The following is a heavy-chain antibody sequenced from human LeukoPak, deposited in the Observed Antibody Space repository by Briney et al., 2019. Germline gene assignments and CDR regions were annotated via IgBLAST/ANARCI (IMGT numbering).Heavy chain of an antibody. Sequence: SETLSLTCTVSGGSISSYYWSWIRQPAGKGLEWIGRIYTSGSTNYNPPLKSRVTMSVDTSKNQFSLKLSSVTAADTAAYYCASISTTNYYYMDVWGKGTTVTVSS. V-gene: IGHV4-4*07. J-gene: IGHJ6*03. CDR1: GGSISSYY. CDR3: ASISTTNYYYMDV. CDR2: IYTSGST. D-gene: IGHD4-17*01.